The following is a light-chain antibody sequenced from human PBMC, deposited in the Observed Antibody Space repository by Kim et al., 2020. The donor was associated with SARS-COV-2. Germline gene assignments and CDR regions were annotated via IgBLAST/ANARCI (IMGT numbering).Light chain of an antibody. CDR2: GAS. J-gene: IGKJ4*01. Sequence: SVSPGERATLSCRASHSVKTSLAWYQQKPGQAPRLLIYGASTRATGVPARFSGSGSGTEFTLAISSPQSEDSAIYYCQQYNNWLSFGGGTKVDIK. CDR1: HSVKTS. V-gene: IGKV3-15*01. CDR3: QQYNNWLS.